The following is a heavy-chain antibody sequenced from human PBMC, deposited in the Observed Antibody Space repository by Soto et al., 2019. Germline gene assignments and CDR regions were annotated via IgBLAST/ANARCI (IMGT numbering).Heavy chain of an antibody. Sequence: QVQLVESGGAVVKLGRSLGLSFAASGFPSNTKGIHGVPRAPGRGRDGVAAISYDGINKYYVDSVKGRFTISRDNSKNTLYVQMNSLRAEDTALYYCARSPQPTRGIHWYFDLWGRGILVTVSS. V-gene: IGHV3-30*03. CDR1: GFPSNTKG. CDR2: ISYDGINK. J-gene: IGHJ2*01. CDR3: ARSPQPTRGIHWYFDL. D-gene: IGHD1-26*01.